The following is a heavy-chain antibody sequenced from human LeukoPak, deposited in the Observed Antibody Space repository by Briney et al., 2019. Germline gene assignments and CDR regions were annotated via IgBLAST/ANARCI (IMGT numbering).Heavy chain of an antibody. CDR2: ISGSGGST. CDR3: AKDSDVAGYYDSSGYYETTYYFDY. V-gene: IGHV3-23*01. Sequence: GGSLRLSCAASGFTFSSYAMSWVRQAPGKGLEWVSAISGSGGSTYYADSVKGRFTISRDNSKNTLYLQMNSLRAEDTAVYYCAKDSDVAGYYDSSGYYETTYYFDYWGQGTLVTVSS. D-gene: IGHD3-22*01. J-gene: IGHJ4*02. CDR1: GFTFSSYA.